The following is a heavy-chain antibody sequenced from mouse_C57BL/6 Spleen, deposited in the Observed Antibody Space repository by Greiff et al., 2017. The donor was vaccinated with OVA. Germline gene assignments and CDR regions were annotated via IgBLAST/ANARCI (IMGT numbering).Heavy chain of an antibody. CDR3: ARTYYSNYEVAY. V-gene: IGHV5-17*01. J-gene: IGHJ3*01. Sequence: EVMLVESGGGLVKPGGSLKLSCAASGFTFSDYGMHWVRQAPEKGLEWVAYISSGSSTIYYADTVKGRFTISRDNAKNTLFLQMTSLRSEDTAMYYCARTYYSNYEVAYWGQGTLVTVSA. CDR2: ISSGSSTI. D-gene: IGHD2-5*01. CDR1: GFTFSDYG.